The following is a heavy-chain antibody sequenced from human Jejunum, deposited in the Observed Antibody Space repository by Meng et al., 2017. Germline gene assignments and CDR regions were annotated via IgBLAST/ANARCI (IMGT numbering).Heavy chain of an antibody. CDR3: GKDRGGYNYYYGMDV. J-gene: IGHJ6*02. CDR2: ISNSGGRT. Sequence: GESLKISCAGSGFAFSSYAMNWVRQAPGKGLEWVSAISNSGGRTNYADSVNGRFTISRDNSKNTLYLQMNSLRAEATALYYCGKDRGGYNYYYGMDVWGQGTTVTVSS. V-gene: IGHV3-23*01. D-gene: IGHD3-16*02. CDR1: GFAFSSYA.